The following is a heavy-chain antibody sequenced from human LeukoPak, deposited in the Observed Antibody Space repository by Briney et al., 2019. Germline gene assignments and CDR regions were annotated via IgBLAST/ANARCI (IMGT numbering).Heavy chain of an antibody. CDR1: GDSISNYSGA. Sequence: SQTLSLTCAISGDSISNYSGAWYWIRQSPSRGLEWLGRTYYRSNWYKDYAASVKSRVSVNPDTSKNQISLQLNSVTPEDMAMYYCARARRDMGFCSRTSCILYFENWGPGSLVTVSS. CDR2: TYYRSNWYK. J-gene: IGHJ4*02. V-gene: IGHV6-1*01. CDR3: ARARRDMGFCSRTSCILYFEN. D-gene: IGHD2-2*01.